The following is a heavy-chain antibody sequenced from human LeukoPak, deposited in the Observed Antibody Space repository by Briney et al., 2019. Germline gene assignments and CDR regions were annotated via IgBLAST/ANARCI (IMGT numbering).Heavy chain of an antibody. J-gene: IGHJ4*02. CDR2: INAGNGNT. CDR1: GYTFTSYA. D-gene: IGHD2-15*01. CDR3: ARADRRGYCSGGSCYPPGY. V-gene: IGHV1-3*01. Sequence: RASVKVSCKASGYTFTSYAMHWVRQAPGQRLEWMGWINAGNGNTKYSQKFQGRVTITRDTSASTAYMELSSLRSEDTAVYYCARADRRGYCSGGSCYPPGYWGQGTLVTVSS.